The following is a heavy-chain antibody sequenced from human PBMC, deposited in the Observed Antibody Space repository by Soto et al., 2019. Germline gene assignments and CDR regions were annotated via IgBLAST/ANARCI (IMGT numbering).Heavy chain of an antibody. CDR1: GGTFSSYA. CDR3: ARLACSGGSCYPGYFQH. CDR2: IIPIFGTA. V-gene: IGHV1-69*13. D-gene: IGHD2-15*01. J-gene: IGHJ1*01. Sequence: SSVKVSCKASGGTFSSYAISWVRQAPGQGLEWMGGIIPIFGTANYAQKFQGRVTITADESTSTAYMELSSLRSEDTAVYYCARLACSGGSCYPGYFQHWGQGLRVTFSS.